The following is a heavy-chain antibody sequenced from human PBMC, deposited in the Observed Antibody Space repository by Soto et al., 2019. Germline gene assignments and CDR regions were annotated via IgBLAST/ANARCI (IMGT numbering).Heavy chain of an antibody. V-gene: IGHV3-74*01. J-gene: IGHJ4*02. Sequence: EVQLVESGGGLVQPGGSLRLSCAASGFTFSSYWMHWVRHAPGKGLVWVSRINFYGSTTNYADFVKGQFTISRDNAKNTVYLQMNSLRAEDTAVYYCARGAGSAYYVDSCGQVTLVTVSS. CDR3: ARGAGSAYYVDS. CDR1: GFTFSSYW. CDR2: INFYGSTT. D-gene: IGHD3-22*01.